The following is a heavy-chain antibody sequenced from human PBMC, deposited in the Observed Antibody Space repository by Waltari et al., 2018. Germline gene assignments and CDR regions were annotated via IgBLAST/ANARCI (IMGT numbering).Heavy chain of an antibody. CDR2: IYFNEYT. J-gene: IGHJ4*02. V-gene: IGHV4-4*09. D-gene: IGHD3-10*01. CDR3: ARSTTGVRGANSGWDS. CDR1: GGSVISNY. Sequence: QVQLQESGPGLVKPSETLSLTCAVSGGSVISNYWSWIRQSPGKGLEWIGYIYFNEYTDYNPSLRRRVTISVDTSKKQFSLKLLSVTATDTAIYFCARSTTGVRGANSGWDSWGQGTLVSVSS.